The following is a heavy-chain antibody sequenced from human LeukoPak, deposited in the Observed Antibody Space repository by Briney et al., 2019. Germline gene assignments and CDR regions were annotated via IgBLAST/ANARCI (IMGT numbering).Heavy chain of an antibody. J-gene: IGHJ4*02. CDR1: GGSVSSGSYY. CDR2: IYYTGNT. Sequence: TSETLSLTCTVSGGSVSSGSYYWSWIRQPPGKGLEWIGYIYYTGNTNYNPSLKSRVTMSVDRSKDQFSLELTSVTAADTAVYYCASSNWDSTFFDCWGQGAMVTVSS. V-gene: IGHV4-61*01. D-gene: IGHD1-7*01. CDR3: ASSNWDSTFFDC.